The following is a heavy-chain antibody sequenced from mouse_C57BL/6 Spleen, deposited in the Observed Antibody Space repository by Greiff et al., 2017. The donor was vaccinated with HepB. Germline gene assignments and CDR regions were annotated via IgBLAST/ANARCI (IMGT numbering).Heavy chain of an antibody. CDR2: ISYDGSN. D-gene: IGHD2-12*01. CDR1: GYSITSGYY. V-gene: IGHV3-6*01. Sequence: VQLKESGPGLVKPSQSLSLTCSVTGYSITSGYYWNWIRQFPGNKLEWMGYISYDGSNNYNPSLKNRISITRDTSKNQFFLKLNSVTTEDTATYYCARDDGHYKSFAYWGQGTLVTVSA. CDR3: ARDDGHYKSFAY. J-gene: IGHJ3*01.